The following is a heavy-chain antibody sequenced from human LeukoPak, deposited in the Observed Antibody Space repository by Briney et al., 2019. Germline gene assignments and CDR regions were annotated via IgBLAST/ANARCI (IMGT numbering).Heavy chain of an antibody. CDR2: IKPDGSEK. D-gene: IGHD3-10*01. CDR3: AGSFGDVKNF. CDR1: GFNFRDHW. Sequence: GGSLRLSCAGSGFNFRDHWMSWLRQAPGKGPEWVAHIKPDGSEKYYADSVKGRFIISRDDARNSLSLQMNSLRAEDTAVYYCAGSFGDVKNFWGQGTLVTVSS. V-gene: IGHV3-7*01. J-gene: IGHJ4*01.